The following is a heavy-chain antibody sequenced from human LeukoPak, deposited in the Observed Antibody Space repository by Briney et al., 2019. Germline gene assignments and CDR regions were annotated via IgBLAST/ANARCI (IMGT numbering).Heavy chain of an antibody. CDR1: GGSFSGYY. CDR3: AGFPNHGDYVVGMDV. Sequence: PSETLSLTCAVYGGSFSGYYWSWIRQPPGKGLEWIGEINHSGSTNYNPSLKSRVTISVDTSKNQFSLKLSSVTAADTAVYYCAGFPNHGDYVVGMDVWGQGTTVTVSS. CDR2: INHSGST. D-gene: IGHD4-17*01. J-gene: IGHJ6*02. V-gene: IGHV4-34*01.